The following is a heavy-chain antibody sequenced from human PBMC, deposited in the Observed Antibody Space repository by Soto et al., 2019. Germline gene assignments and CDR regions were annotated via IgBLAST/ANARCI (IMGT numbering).Heavy chain of an antibody. CDR3: ARGLRTSYGMDV. V-gene: IGHV4-34*01. J-gene: IGHJ6*02. Sequence: FLTCAVYGGSFSGYYWSWIRQPPGKGLEWIGEINHSGSTNYNPSLKSRVTISVDTSKNQFSLKLSSVTAADTAVYYCARGLRTSYGMDVWGQGTTVTVSS. CDR2: INHSGST. CDR1: GGSFSGYY. D-gene: IGHD3-16*01.